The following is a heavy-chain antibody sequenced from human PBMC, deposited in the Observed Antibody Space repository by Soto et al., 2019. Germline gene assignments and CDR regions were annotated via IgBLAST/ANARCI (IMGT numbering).Heavy chain of an antibody. D-gene: IGHD3-3*01. CDR3: AKGMRGGGGGTIFGVVNTYYYYYGMDV. CDR2: ISWNSGSI. J-gene: IGHJ6*02. V-gene: IGHV3-9*01. Sequence: EVQLVESGGGLVQPGRSLRLSCAASGFTFDDYAMHWVRQAPGKGLEWVSGISWNSGSIGYADSVKGRFTISRDNAKNSLYLQMNSRRAEDTALYYCAKGMRGGGGGTIFGVVNTYYYYYGMDVWGQGTTVTVSS. CDR1: GFTFDDYA.